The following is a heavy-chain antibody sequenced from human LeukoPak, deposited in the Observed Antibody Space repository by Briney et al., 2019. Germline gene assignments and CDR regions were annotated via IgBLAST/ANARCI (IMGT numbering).Heavy chain of an antibody. Sequence: GASVKVSCKASGGTFSSYAISWVRQAPGQGLEWMGWINAGNGNTKYSQKFQGRVTITRDTSASTAYMELSSLRSEDTAVYYCARDGRFLEWLEEVVRGYYMDVWGKGTTVTVSS. V-gene: IGHV1-3*01. CDR3: ARDGRFLEWLEEVVRGYYMDV. J-gene: IGHJ6*03. D-gene: IGHD3-3*01. CDR2: INAGNGNT. CDR1: GGTFSSYA.